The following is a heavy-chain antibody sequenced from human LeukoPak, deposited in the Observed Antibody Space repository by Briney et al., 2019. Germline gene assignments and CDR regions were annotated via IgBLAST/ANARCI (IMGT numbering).Heavy chain of an antibody. D-gene: IGHD6-19*01. Sequence: GGSLRLSCAASGFTFSNYAMHWVRQAPGKGLEWVAVISYDGSNKDYADSVKGRFTISRDNSKNTLYLQMNSLRAEDTAVYYCARSSSGWYHYWGQGIMVTVSS. J-gene: IGHJ4*02. CDR1: GFTFSNYA. CDR3: ARSSSGWYHY. V-gene: IGHV3-30-3*01. CDR2: ISYDGSNK.